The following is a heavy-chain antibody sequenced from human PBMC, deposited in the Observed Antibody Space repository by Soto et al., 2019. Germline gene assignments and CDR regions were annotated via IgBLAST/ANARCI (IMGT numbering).Heavy chain of an antibody. CDR3: ARGGGWLIED. J-gene: IGHJ4*02. D-gene: IGHD3-16*01. CDR2: IKQDGSEI. CDR1: GLPKYW. Sequence: EVRLVESGGGLVQPGGSLKLSCEDSGLPKYWMAWVCQAPGKGMGWVANIKQDGSEIEYVDAVKVRFTISKDNAKKSMSLQMNTLKVKDKAVYYCARGGGWLIEDWGQGLKVTVSS. V-gene: IGHV3-7*01.